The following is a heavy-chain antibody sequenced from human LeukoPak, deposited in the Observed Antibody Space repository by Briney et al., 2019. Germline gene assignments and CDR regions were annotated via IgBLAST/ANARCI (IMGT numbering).Heavy chain of an antibody. CDR3: GRPGGGDYGGNSVAFDI. V-gene: IGHV4-59*08. Sequence: SETLSLTCLVSGASISGYYWSWIRQPPGKGLEWVGFISDAGSTNYNPSLKGRVTLSVNRSTHQFSLSRRCVTVADPACYYCGRPGGGDYGGNSVAFDIWGPGTMATVSS. J-gene: IGHJ3*02. D-gene: IGHD4-23*01. CDR2: ISDAGST. CDR1: GASISGYY.